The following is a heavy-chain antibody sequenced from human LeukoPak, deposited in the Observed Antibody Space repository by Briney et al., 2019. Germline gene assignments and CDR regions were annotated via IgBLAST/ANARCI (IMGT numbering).Heavy chain of an antibody. CDR2: MNPNSGNT. CDR1: GYTFTSYD. CDR3: ARVGVRFLEWLYY. V-gene: IGHV1-8*01. D-gene: IGHD3-3*01. J-gene: IGHJ4*02. Sequence: ASVKVSCKASGYTFTSYDINWVRQATGQGLEWMGWMNPNSGNTGYAQKFQGRVTMTRNTSISTAHTELSSLRSEDTAVYYCARVGVRFLEWLYYWGQGPLVTVSS.